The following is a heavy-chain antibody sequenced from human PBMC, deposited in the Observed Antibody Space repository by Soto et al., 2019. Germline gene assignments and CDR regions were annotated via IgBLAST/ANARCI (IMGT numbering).Heavy chain of an antibody. CDR2: IINSGATT. V-gene: IGHV3-23*01. CDR1: GFDFSTYA. Sequence: GGSLRLSCAASGFDFSTYAMTWVRQAPGKGLEWVSGIINSGATTYYADSVKGRFTISRDNSKNTLYLQMNSLRAEDTAMYYCARDRAEQWLVFAEYFQHWGQGTLVTVSS. CDR3: ARDRAEQWLVFAEYFQH. J-gene: IGHJ1*01. D-gene: IGHD6-19*01.